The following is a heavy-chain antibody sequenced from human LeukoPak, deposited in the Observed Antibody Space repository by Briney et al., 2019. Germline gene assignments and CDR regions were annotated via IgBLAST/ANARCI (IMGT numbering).Heavy chain of an antibody. Sequence: SETLSLTCTVSGYSISSGYYWGWIRQPPGKGLEWIGSIYHGGSTYYNPSLKSRVTISVDTSKNQFSLKLSSVTAADTAVYYCARVSAREVMVDYWGQGTLVTVSS. D-gene: IGHD2-21*01. CDR2: IYHGGST. CDR3: ARVSAREVMVDY. V-gene: IGHV4-38-2*02. J-gene: IGHJ4*02. CDR1: GYSISSGYY.